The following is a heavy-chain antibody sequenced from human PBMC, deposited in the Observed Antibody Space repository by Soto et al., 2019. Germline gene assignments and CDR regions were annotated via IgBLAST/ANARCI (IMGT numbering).Heavy chain of an antibody. CDR1: GYTFTGYY. V-gene: IGHV1-69*01. CDR2: IIPIFGTA. J-gene: IGHJ6*02. D-gene: IGHD5-18*01. Sequence: QVQLVQSGAEVKKPGASVKVSCKASGYTFTGYYMHWVRQAPGQGLEWMGGIIPIFGTANYAQKFQGRVTITADESTSTAYMELSSLRSEDTAVYYCARGGIQLWLPKRGYYGMDVWGQGTTVTVSS. CDR3: ARGGIQLWLPKRGYYGMDV.